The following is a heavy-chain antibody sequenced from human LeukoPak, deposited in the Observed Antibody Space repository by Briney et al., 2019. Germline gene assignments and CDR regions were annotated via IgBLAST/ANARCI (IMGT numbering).Heavy chain of an antibody. V-gene: IGHV3-23*01. CDR3: AKEGPGGGGYFDG. Sequence: GGSLRLSCAPSGFNFSSYIMRWVRQAPGKGREWVSLIGGRGDSTYYADSVKDRFNISRDHSKNPLHLRMNSLRADDTAVYYCAKEGPGGGGYFDGWGQGTLVTVSS. CDR1: GFNFSSYI. CDR2: IGGRGDST. J-gene: IGHJ4*02. D-gene: IGHD3-16*01.